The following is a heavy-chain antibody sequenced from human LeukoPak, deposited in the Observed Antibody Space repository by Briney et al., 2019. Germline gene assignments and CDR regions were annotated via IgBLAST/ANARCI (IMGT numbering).Heavy chain of an antibody. Sequence: PGGSLRLSCVASGFIVNDHAMHWVRQTPGKGLELVAGVFWNGVDKGYADSVKGRFTIFRDNAKNSMYLQMNSLRIEDTALYYCSKDISAGGLDVWGPGTPVTVSS. CDR1: GFIVNDHA. D-gene: IGHD3-16*02. J-gene: IGHJ6*02. V-gene: IGHV3-9*01. CDR3: SKDISAGGLDV. CDR2: VFWNGVDK.